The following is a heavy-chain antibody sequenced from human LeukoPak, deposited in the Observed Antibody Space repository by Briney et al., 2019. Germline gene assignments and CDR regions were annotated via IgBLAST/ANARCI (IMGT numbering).Heavy chain of an antibody. Sequence: GGSLRLSCAASEFTFSSYSMSWVRQAPGRGLEWISYISSSSSTIYHADSVKGRFTISRDNVENSLFLQMNSLRAEDTAVYYCARSGTYAYFDLWGRGTLVTVSS. CDR1: EFTFSSYS. J-gene: IGHJ2*01. CDR3: ARSGTYAYFDL. CDR2: ISSSSSTI. D-gene: IGHD1-26*01. V-gene: IGHV3-48*01.